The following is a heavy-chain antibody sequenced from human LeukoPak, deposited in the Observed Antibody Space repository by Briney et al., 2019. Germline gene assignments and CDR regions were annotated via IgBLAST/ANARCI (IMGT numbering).Heavy chain of an antibody. CDR1: GGSFSGYY. CDR2: INHSGST. Sequence: SETLSLTCAVYGGSFSGYYWSWIRQPPGKGLEWIGEINHSGSTNYNPSLKSRVTISVDTSKNQFSLKLSSVTAEDTAVYYCAKGYYDYVWGSYYFDYWGQGTLVTVSS. CDR3: AKGYYDYVWGSYYFDY. D-gene: IGHD3-16*01. V-gene: IGHV4-34*01. J-gene: IGHJ4*02.